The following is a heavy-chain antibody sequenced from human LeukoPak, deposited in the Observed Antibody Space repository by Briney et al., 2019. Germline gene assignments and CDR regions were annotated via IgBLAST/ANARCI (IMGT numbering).Heavy chain of an antibody. CDR2: INHSGST. D-gene: IGHD1-26*01. CDR3: ARGRTRSYGFQH. CDR1: GGSFSGYY. J-gene: IGHJ1*01. Sequence: SETLSLTCAVYGGSFSGYYWSWIRQPPGKGLEWIGEINHSGSTNYNPSLKSRVTISVDTSKNQFSLGLSSVTAADTAVYYCARGRTRSYGFQHWGQGTLVTVSS. V-gene: IGHV4-34*01.